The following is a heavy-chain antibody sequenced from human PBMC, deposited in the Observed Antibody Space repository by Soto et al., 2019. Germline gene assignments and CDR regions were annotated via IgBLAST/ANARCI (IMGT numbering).Heavy chain of an antibody. D-gene: IGHD3-22*01. CDR3: ARGWGYESSDYYYAY. Sequence: VQLVQSGAEVRKPGSSVKVSCKASGGTFSTHAISWVRQAPGQGLEWMGGIIPMFGTANHAQKFQGRVTISADASTSTAYMELSSLRSEDTAIYYCARGWGYESSDYYYAYWGQGTLVIVSS. CDR1: GGTFSTHA. V-gene: IGHV1-69*01. CDR2: IIPMFGTA. J-gene: IGHJ4*02.